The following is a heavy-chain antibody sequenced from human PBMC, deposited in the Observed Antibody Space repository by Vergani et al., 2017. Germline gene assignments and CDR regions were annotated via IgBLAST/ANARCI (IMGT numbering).Heavy chain of an antibody. CDR1: GGSISSSNW. CDR2: IYHSGST. CDR3: AGGVGALDY. J-gene: IGHJ4*02. D-gene: IGHD1-26*01. Sequence: QVQLQESGPGLVKPSGTLSLTCAVSGGSISSSNWGGWVRPPPGKGLEWIGEIYHSGSTNYNPSLKGRVTISVDKSKNQFSLKLSSVTAADTAVYYGAGGVGALDYWGQGTLVTVSS. V-gene: IGHV4-4*02.